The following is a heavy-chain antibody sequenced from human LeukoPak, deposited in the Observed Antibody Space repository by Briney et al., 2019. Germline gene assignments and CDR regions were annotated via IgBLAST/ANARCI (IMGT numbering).Heavy chain of an antibody. Sequence: SETLSLTCTVSGGSISSYYWSWIRQPPGKGLEWIGYIYYSGSTNYNPSLKSRVTISIDTSKNQFSLKLSSVTAADTAVYYCARVEEGYGSGRRENYYYYYMDVWGKGTTVTISS. D-gene: IGHD3-10*01. J-gene: IGHJ6*03. CDR2: IYYSGST. CDR3: ARVEEGYGSGRRENYYYYYMDV. CDR1: GGSISSYY. V-gene: IGHV4-59*01.